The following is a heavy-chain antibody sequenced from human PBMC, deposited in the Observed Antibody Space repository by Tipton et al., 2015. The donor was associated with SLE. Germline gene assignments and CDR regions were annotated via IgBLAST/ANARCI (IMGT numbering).Heavy chain of an antibody. CDR1: GGSLSGFY. J-gene: IGHJ6*03. CDR2: ITQSGNT. Sequence: TLSLTCDVNGGSLSGFYWNWIRQPPGKGLEWIGEITQSGNTKYNPSLKSRVTMSVDTSKNQFSLKLSSVTAADTAVYYCARTYGVWNDDHPTMRSTGMDVWGKGTTVTVAS. CDR3: ARTYGVWNDDHPTMRSTGMDV. V-gene: IGHV4-34*01. D-gene: IGHD3-3*01.